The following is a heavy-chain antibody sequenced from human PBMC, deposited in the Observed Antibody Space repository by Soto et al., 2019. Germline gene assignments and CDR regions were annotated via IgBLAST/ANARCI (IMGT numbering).Heavy chain of an antibody. J-gene: IGHJ4*02. V-gene: IGHV3-7*01. D-gene: IGHD3-22*01. CDR3: ARGISTYYYDSSGLDY. CDR1: GFTFSSYW. CDR2: IKQDGSEK. Sequence: GGSLRLSCAASGFTFSSYWMSWVRQAPGKGLEWVANIKQDGSEKYYVDSVKGRFTISRDNAKNSLYLQMNSLRAEDTAVYYCARGISTYYYDSSGLDYWGQGTLVTVSS.